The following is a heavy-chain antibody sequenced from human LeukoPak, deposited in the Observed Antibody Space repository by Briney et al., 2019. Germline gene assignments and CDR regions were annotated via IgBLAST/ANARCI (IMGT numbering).Heavy chain of an antibody. V-gene: IGHV4-34*01. CDR2: INHSGST. CDR1: GESFSGYY. D-gene: IGHD5-12*01. J-gene: IGHJ3*02. Sequence: PSETLSLTCAVYGESFSGYYWSWIRQPPGKGLEWIGEINHSGSTNYNPSLKSRVPISVDTSTNQFSLKLSSVTAADTAVYYCARGGYSGYAQAFDIWGQGTMVTVSS. CDR3: ARGGYSGYAQAFDI.